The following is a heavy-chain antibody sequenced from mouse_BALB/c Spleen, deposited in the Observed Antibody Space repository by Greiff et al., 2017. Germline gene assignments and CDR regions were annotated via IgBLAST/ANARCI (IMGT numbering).Heavy chain of an antibody. CDR3: ASGGNYYGSSYERSYWYFDV. J-gene: IGHJ1*01. CDR1: GFNIKDTY. CDR2: IDPANGNT. V-gene: IGHV14-3*02. D-gene: IGHD1-1*01. Sequence: EVQLQQSGAELVKPGASVKLSCTASGFNIKDTYMHWVKQRPEQGLEWIGRIDPANGNTKYDPKFQGKATITADTSSNTAYLQLSSLTSEDTAVYYCASGGNYYGSSYERSYWYFDVWGAGTTVTVSS.